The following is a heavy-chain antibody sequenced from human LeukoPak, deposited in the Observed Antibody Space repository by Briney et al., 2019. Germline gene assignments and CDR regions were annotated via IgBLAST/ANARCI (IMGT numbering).Heavy chain of an antibody. Sequence: VASVKVSCKASVPTFTSYAINWVRQAPGQGLEWMGGFIPIFGSPTYAQNFQGRVTFTTDESRYTAYMELINLKSDDTAAYYCAGFFYDSSGDAFDIWGQGTMVTVSS. D-gene: IGHD3-22*01. CDR1: VPTFTSYA. V-gene: IGHV1-69*05. CDR3: AGFFYDSSGDAFDI. J-gene: IGHJ3*02. CDR2: FIPIFGSP.